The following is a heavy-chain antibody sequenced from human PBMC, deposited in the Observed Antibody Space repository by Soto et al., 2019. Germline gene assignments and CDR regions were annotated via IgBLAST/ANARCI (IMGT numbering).Heavy chain of an antibody. CDR1: GESMWSTRYA. V-gene: IGHV4-39*05. Sequence: PSYTPYIGSASCGESMWSTRYAVGWIRKPPGKGLEWIGSIYYSGSTYYNPSLKSRVTISVDTSKSQFSLKLSSVTAADTAVYYCTCIFSGGYGYGFYYYGMDVWGQGSTVTVSS. D-gene: IGHD5-18*01. J-gene: IGHJ6*02. CDR2: IYYSGST. CDR3: TCIFSGGYGYGFYYYGMDV.